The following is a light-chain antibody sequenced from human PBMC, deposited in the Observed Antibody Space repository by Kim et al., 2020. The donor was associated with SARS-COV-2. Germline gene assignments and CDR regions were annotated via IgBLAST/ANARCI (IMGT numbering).Light chain of an antibody. CDR2: GAS. CDR3: QQFDTYPFT. Sequence: AYVGDKVTISCRASQDIRNHVAWFQQKPGTAPRSLIYGASSLHIGVPSRFGGSGYGTEFILTIDSLQPEDFATYYCQQFDTYPFTFGGGTKVDI. V-gene: IGKV1-16*01. CDR1: QDIRNH. J-gene: IGKJ4*01.